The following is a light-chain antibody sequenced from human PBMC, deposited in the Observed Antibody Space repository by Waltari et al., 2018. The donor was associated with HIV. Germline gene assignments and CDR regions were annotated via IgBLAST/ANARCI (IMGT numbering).Light chain of an antibody. CDR1: RSVSSN. CDR3: QQYNNWPPWT. Sequence: ETVMTQSPATLSVSPGERATLSCRASRSVSSNLAWYQQKPGQAPRLLVYGASTRATGVPARFSGSWSGTDFTLSISSLQSEDFAVYYCQQYNNWPPWTFGPGTTVEIK. J-gene: IGKJ1*01. V-gene: IGKV3-15*01. CDR2: GAS.